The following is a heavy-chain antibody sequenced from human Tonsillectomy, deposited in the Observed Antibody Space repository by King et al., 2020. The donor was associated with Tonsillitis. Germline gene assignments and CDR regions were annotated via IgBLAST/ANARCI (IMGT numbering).Heavy chain of an antibody. CDR3: ARGEVV. CDR1: GFSISTSYY. CDR2: IYHSGTT. D-gene: IGHD2-15*01. Sequence: QLQESGPGLVKPSETLSLTCAVSGFSISTSYYWGWIRQPPGKGLEWIGTIYHSGTTYYNPSLKSRVTISMDIAKNQFSLNLSSVTAADTAIYYCARGEVVWGQGILVTVSS. V-gene: IGHV4-38-2*01. J-gene: IGHJ4*02.